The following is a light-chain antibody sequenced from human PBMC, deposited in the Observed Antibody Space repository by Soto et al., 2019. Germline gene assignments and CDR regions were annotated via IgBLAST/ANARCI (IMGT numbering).Light chain of an antibody. CDR3: QQYSAHPLP. V-gene: IGKV1-9*01. CDR1: QDIAHN. Sequence: DIPLTQSPSVLSASVGDRVSISCRASQDIAHNLNWYQQKPGRAPKLLILEKSTFLYGVPSRFSGSGSGTEFSLTISSLQPEEFATYFCQQYSAHPLPFGGGTRVEIK. J-gene: IGKJ4*01. CDR2: EKS.